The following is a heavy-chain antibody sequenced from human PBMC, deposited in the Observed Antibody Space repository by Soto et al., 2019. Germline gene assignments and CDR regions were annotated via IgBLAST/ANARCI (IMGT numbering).Heavy chain of an antibody. CDR3: ARDSVRVENYDISDYYYYGMDV. CDR1: GDSVSSNSAA. V-gene: IGHV6-1*01. D-gene: IGHD3-9*01. CDR2: TYYRSKWYN. J-gene: IGHJ6*02. Sequence: SQTLSLTCAISGDSVSSNSAAWNWIRQSPSRGLEWLGRTYYRSKWYNDYAVSVRSRITINPDTSKNQFSLQLNSVTPEDTAVYYCARDSVRVENYDISDYYYYGMDVWGQGTTVTVSS.